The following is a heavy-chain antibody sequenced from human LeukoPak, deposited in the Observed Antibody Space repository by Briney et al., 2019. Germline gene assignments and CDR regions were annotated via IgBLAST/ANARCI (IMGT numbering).Heavy chain of an antibody. CDR2: IYSGGST. CDR1: EFTVSSNY. CDR3: ARDIGAGRRYFDY. Sequence: GGSLRLSCAASEFTVSSNYMSWVRQAPGKGLEWVSVIYSGGSTYYADSVKGRFTISRDNSKNTLYLQMNSLRAEDTAVYYCARDIGAGRRYFDYWGQGTLVTVSS. D-gene: IGHD3-16*02. J-gene: IGHJ4*02. V-gene: IGHV3-53*01.